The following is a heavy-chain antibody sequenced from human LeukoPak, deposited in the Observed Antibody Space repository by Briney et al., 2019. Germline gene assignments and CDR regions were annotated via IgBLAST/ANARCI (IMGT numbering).Heavy chain of an antibody. J-gene: IGHJ4*02. V-gene: IGHV1-24*01. D-gene: IGHD5-18*01. Sequence: ASVKVSCKVSGYTLTELSMHWVRQAPGKGLEWMGGFDPENGETIYAQKFQGRVAMTEDTSTDTAYMELSSLRSEDTAVYYCATGVQLWLHPLDYWGQGTLVTVSS. CDR3: ATGVQLWLHPLDY. CDR1: GYTLTELS. CDR2: FDPENGET.